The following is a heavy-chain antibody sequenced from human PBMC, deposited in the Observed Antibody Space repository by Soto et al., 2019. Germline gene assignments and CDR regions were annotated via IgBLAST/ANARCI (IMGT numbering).Heavy chain of an antibody. Sequence: SLRLSCAASGFTFSNAWMSWVRQAPGKGLEWVGRIKSKTDGGTTDYAAPVKGRFTISRDDSKNTLYLQMNSLKTEDTAVYYCTTDTVVVVAANHHAFDIWGQGTMVTVAS. CDR2: IKSKTDGGTT. V-gene: IGHV3-15*01. CDR1: GFTFSNAW. D-gene: IGHD2-15*01. CDR3: TTDTVVVVAANHHAFDI. J-gene: IGHJ3*02.